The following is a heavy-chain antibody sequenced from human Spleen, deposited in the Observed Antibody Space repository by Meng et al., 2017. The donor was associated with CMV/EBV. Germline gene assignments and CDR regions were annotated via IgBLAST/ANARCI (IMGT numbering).Heavy chain of an antibody. CDR1: GFTFNGYY. CDR2: ISSSGDTV. V-gene: IGHV3-11*04. D-gene: IGHD3-3*01. CDR3: ARGYDFWSGHMAY. Sequence: GESLKISCAASGFTFNGYYMSWIRQAPGKGLEWVSYISSSGDTVYYADSVKGRFTISRDDAKNSLYLQVNSLRAEDTAVYYCARGYDFWSGHMAYWGQGALVTVSS. J-gene: IGHJ4*02.